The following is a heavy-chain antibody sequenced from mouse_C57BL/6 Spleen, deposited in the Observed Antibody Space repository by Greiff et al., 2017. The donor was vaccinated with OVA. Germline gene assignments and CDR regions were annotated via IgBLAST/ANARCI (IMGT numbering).Heavy chain of an antibody. V-gene: IGHV1-47*01. Sequence: VKLQESGAELVKPGASVKMSCKASGYTFTTYPIEWMKQNHGKSLEWIGNFHPYNDDTKYNEKFKGKATLTVEKSSSTVYLELSRLTSDDSAVYYCARRGNIEGYAWFAYWGQGTLVTVSA. D-gene: IGHD2-2*01. CDR1: GYTFTTYP. J-gene: IGHJ3*01. CDR3: ARRGNIEGYAWFAY. CDR2: FHPYNDDT.